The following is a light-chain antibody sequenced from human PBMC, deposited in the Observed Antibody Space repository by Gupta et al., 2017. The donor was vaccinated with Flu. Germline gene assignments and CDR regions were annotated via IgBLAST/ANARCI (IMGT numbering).Light chain of an antibody. Sequence: GQTATITCSGGSVANHYGYCYQQKAEQAPVLLVFKDRGRRSGMPQRFSGSSSGTTATFTTTGVQAEGEADYYCHSLDITGNILIFGGGTKLTVL. CDR2: KDR. CDR1: SVANHY. V-gene: IGLV3-25*03. CDR3: HSLDITGNILI. J-gene: IGLJ2*01.